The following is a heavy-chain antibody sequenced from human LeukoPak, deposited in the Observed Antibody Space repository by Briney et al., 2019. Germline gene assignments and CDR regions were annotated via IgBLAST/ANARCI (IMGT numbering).Heavy chain of an antibody. CDR3: ARDSVNPSHYYGMDV. J-gene: IGHJ6*02. Sequence: GGSLRLSCAASGFTFSSYSMNWVRQAPGKGLEWVSSISSISSYIYYADSVKGRFTISRDNAKNSLYLQMNSLRAEDTAVYYCARDSVNPSHYYGMDVWGQGTTVTVSS. CDR2: ISSISSYI. V-gene: IGHV3-21*01. CDR1: GFTFSSYS.